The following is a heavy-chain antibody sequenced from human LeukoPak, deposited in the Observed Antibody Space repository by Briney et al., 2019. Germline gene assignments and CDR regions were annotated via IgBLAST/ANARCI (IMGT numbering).Heavy chain of an antibody. V-gene: IGHV3-30-3*01. Sequence: GRSLRLSCAASGFTFSSYAMHWVRQAPGKGLEWVAVISYDGSNKYYADSVKGRFTISRDNSKNTLYLQMNSLRAEDTAVYYCARGGAYSSSWDPWYFDYWGQGTLVTVSS. D-gene: IGHD6-13*01. CDR2: ISYDGSNK. J-gene: IGHJ4*02. CDR1: GFTFSSYA. CDR3: ARGGAYSSSWDPWYFDY.